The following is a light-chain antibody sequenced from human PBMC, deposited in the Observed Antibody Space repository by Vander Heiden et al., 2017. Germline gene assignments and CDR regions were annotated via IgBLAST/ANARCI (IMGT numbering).Light chain of an antibody. CDR2: GAS. V-gene: IGKV3-20*01. CDR1: QSVSSTY. CDR3: QRYGSSPT. J-gene: IGKJ5*01. Sequence: EIVLTQSPGTLSWSPGERATLSCRASQSVSSTYLAWYQQKPGQAPRFLMYGASSRATGIPDRFSGSGSGTDFTLTISRLEPEDFAVYYCQRYGSSPTFGQGTRLEIK.